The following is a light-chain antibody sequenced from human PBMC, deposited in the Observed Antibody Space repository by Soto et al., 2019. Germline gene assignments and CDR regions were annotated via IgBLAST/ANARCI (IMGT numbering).Light chain of an antibody. Sequence: QSALTQPASVSWSPGQSITISCTGTSSDVGGYNYVSWYQQYPGKAPKLMIYEVSNRPSGVANRFSASKSGNTASLTISGLQADDEADYYCMSYRSSNSVVFGGGTKLTVL. J-gene: IGLJ2*01. CDR3: MSYRSSNSVV. CDR1: SSDVGGYNY. CDR2: EVS. V-gene: IGLV2-14*03.